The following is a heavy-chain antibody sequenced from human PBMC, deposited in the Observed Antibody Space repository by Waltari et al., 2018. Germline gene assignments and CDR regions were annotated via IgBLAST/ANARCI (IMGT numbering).Heavy chain of an antibody. D-gene: IGHD2-8*02. CDR2: IIPFFGTA. CDR1: GGTFSTSV. J-gene: IGHJ4*02. V-gene: IGHV1-69*06. CDR3: ATGGSYFDS. Sequence: QVQLVQSGAEVKKPESSVKVSCKASGGTFSTSVISWGRQAPGQGLEWRGGIIPFFGTANYAQKFQGRVTITADKSTTTAYMDLINLKYDDTAVYYCATGGSYFDSWGQGTLVTVAS.